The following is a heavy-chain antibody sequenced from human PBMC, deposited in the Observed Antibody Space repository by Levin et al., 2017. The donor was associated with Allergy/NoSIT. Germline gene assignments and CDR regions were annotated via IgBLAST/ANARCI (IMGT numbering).Heavy chain of an antibody. J-gene: IGHJ5*02. Sequence: ETLSLTCAASGFILNGYGMSWVRQAPGKGLEWVSSISDTGTKTYYAASVKGRFTVSRDTSKNTLFLQMDSLGVGDTAIYYCAKGLRWELPLASWGQGTLVTVSS. V-gene: IGHV3-23*01. CDR3: AKGLRWELPLAS. CDR1: GFILNGYG. D-gene: IGHD1-26*01. CDR2: ISDTGTKT.